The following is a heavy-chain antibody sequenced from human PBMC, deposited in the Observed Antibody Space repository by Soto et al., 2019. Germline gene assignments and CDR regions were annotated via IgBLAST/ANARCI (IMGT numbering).Heavy chain of an antibody. V-gene: IGHV4-4*07. CDR1: GGSISSYY. CDR2: IYTSGST. J-gene: IGHJ4*02. Sequence: PSXTLSLTXXVSGGSISSYYWSWIRQPAGKGLEWIGRIYTSGSTNYNPSLKSRVTMSVDTSKNQFSLSLSSVTAADTAMYFCARVAYSGFEYFFDSWGQGSLVTVSS. D-gene: IGHD5-12*01. CDR3: ARVAYSGFEYFFDS.